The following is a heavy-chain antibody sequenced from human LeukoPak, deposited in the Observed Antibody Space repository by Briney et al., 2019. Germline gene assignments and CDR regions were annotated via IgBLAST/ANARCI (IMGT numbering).Heavy chain of an antibody. CDR3: ARDKIPSAGTPRGFDP. V-gene: IGHV3-7*01. CDR2: IRYDGSEK. J-gene: IGHJ5*02. D-gene: IGHD6-13*01. Sequence: GGSLRLSCAASRFSFSSYAMSWVRQAPGRGLEWVANIRYDGSEKNYVDSVKGRFTISRDNAKNSLYLQMNSLRAEDTAVYYCARDKIPSAGTPRGFDPWGQGTLVTVSS. CDR1: RFSFSSYA.